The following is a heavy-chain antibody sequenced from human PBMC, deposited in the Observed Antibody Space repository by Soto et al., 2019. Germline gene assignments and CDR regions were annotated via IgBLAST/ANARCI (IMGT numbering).Heavy chain of an antibody. CDR3: ARDYYDILTGLLFQKY. CDR2: IYSGGST. V-gene: IGHV3-66*01. CDR1: GFTVSSNY. D-gene: IGHD3-9*01. Sequence: GGSLRLSCAASGFTVSSNYMSWVRQAPGKGLEWVSVIYSGGSTYYADSVKGRFTISRDNSKNTLYLQMNSLRAEDTAVYYCARDYYDILTGLLFQKYWGQGTLVTVSS. J-gene: IGHJ4*02.